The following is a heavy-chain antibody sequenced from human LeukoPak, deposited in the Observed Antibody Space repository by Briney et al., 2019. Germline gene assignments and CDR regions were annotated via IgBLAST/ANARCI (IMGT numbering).Heavy chain of an antibody. CDR3: AREAAAAASTGVNAFDV. CDR1: GYTFTGYY. Sequence: ASVKVSCKASGYTFTGYYIYWIRQAPGQGLEWMGWINPNSGDSNFAQIFQGRVIMTRDTSINTAYMELSSLKSDDTAVYYCAREAAAAASTGVNAFDVWGQGTMVTISS. D-gene: IGHD6-13*01. CDR2: INPNSGDS. V-gene: IGHV1-2*02. J-gene: IGHJ3*01.